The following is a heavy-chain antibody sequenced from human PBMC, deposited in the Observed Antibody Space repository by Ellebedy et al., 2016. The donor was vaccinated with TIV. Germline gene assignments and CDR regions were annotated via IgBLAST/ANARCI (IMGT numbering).Heavy chain of an antibody. CDR1: GYPFPNYG. CDR3: ARDVPADAAALLDY. D-gene: IGHD2-2*01. J-gene: IGHJ4*02. V-gene: IGHV1-18*04. Sequence: AASVKVSCKASGYPFPNYGVSWVRQAPGQGLAGVGWISAYNGNTKYGQKFQGRISLTTDTSMGTAYMELRSLRSDDTGVYFCARDVPADAAALLDYWGQGTRVTVSS. CDR2: ISAYNGNT.